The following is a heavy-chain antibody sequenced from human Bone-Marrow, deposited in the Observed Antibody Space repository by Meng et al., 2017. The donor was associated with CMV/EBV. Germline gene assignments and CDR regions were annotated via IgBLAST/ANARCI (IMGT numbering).Heavy chain of an antibody. CDR1: GFTFSNAW. D-gene: IGHD4-11*01. J-gene: IGHJ4*02. CDR3: TAHDYSKYAVYY. CDR2: IKSKTDGGTT. Sequence: GGSLRLSCAASGFTFSNAWMSWVRQAPGKGLEWVGRIKSKTDGGTTDYAAPVKGRFTISRDDSKNTLYLQMNSLKTEDTAVYYCTAHDYSKYAVYYWGQGTLVTVSS. V-gene: IGHV3-15*01.